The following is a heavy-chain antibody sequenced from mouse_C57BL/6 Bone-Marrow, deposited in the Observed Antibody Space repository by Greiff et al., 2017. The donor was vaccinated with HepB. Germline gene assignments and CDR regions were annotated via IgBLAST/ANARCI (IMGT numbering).Heavy chain of an antibody. Sequence: QVQLQQYGAELARPGASVKLSCKASGYTFTSYGISWVKQRTGQGLEWIGEIYPRSGNTYYNEKFKGKATLTADKSSSTAYMELRSLTSEDSAVYFCARRANWDVRFAYWGQGTLVTVSA. CDR2: IYPRSGNT. V-gene: IGHV1-81*01. D-gene: IGHD4-1*01. J-gene: IGHJ3*01. CDR3: ARRANWDVRFAY. CDR1: GYTFTSYG.